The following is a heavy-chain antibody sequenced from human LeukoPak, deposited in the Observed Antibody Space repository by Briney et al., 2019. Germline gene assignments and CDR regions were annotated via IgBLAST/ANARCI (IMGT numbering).Heavy chain of an antibody. D-gene: IGHD3-22*01. Sequence: SDTLFLTCTVSGGSISSYYWSWIRQPPGKGLDWVGYIYYSGSTNYNPFLKSRVTISVDTSKHQFSLKLSSVTAADTAVYYCAREAYYYDSSGRPTVYYFDYWGQGTLVTVSS. J-gene: IGHJ4*02. CDR1: GGSISSYY. CDR2: IYYSGST. CDR3: AREAYYYDSSGRPTVYYFDY. V-gene: IGHV4-59*01.